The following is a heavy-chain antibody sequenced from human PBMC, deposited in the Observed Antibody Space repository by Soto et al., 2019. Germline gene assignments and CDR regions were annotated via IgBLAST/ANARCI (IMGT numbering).Heavy chain of an antibody. D-gene: IGHD3-3*01. CDR2: ISGSGGST. Sequence: GGSLRLSCAASGFTFSSYAMSWVRQAPGKGLEWVSAISGSGGSTYYADSVKGRFTISRDNSKNTLYLQMNSLRAEDTAVYYCAKGCITIFGVVIIPYYYMDVWGKGTTVTVSS. CDR1: GFTFSSYA. CDR3: AKGCITIFGVVIIPYYYMDV. J-gene: IGHJ6*03. V-gene: IGHV3-23*01.